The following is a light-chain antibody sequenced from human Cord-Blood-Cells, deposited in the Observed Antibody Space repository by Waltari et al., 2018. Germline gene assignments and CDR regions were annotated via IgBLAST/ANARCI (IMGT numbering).Light chain of an antibody. CDR1: QDISNY. CDR2: DAS. V-gene: IGKV1-33*01. Sequence: DIQITTSPCSLSESVGDRVTITCQASQDISNYLNWYQQKPGKAPKLLIYDASNLETGVPARFSGSGSGTDFTFTISSLQPEDIATYYCQQYDNLPLTFGGGTKVEIK. J-gene: IGKJ4*01. CDR3: QQYDNLPLT.